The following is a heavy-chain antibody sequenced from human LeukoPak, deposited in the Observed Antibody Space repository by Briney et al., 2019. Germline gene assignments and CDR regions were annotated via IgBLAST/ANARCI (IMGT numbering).Heavy chain of an antibody. J-gene: IGHJ4*02. CDR2: IKKDGSEK. V-gene: IGHV3-7*01. CDR3: ARVRRDGSWGFGY. Sequence: GGSLRLSCAASGFTFSSYWMSWVRQAPGKGLEWVANIKKDGSEKYYVDSVKGRFTISRDNAKNSLYLQMNSLRAEDTAVYYCARVRRDGSWGFGYWGQGTLVTVSS. CDR1: GFTFSSYW. D-gene: IGHD5-24*01.